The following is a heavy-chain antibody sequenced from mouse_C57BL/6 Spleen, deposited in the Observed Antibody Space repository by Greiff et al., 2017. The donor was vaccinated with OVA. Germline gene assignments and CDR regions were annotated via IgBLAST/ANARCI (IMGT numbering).Heavy chain of an antibody. V-gene: IGHV1-82*01. J-gene: IGHJ4*01. CDR2: ISPGDGDT. CDR3: AKGSYAMDY. D-gene: IGHD1-1*01. CDR1: CYAFSNSW. Sequence: VQLQQSGPELVKPGASVKISCKASCYAFSNSWMNWVKQRPGKGLEWIGRISPGDGDTNYNGKFKGKATLTADKSSSTAYMQLSSLTSEDSAVYFCAKGSYAMDYWGQGTSVTVSS.